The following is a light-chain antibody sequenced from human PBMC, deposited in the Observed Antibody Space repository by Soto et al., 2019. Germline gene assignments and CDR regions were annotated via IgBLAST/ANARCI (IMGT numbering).Light chain of an antibody. J-gene: IGLJ2*01. Sequence: QPVLTQSPSASASLGASVKLTCTLSSGHSSYAIAWHQQQPEKGPRFLMKLNSDGSHNKGGGIPDRFSGSSSGAERYLTISSLQSEDEADYSCQTWGTDTVVFGGGTKLTVL. CDR2: LNSDGSH. CDR1: SGHSSYA. CDR3: QTWGTDTVV. V-gene: IGLV4-69*01.